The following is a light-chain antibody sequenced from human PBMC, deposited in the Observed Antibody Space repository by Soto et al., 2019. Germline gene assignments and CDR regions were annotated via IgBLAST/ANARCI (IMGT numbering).Light chain of an antibody. CDR3: QQYGRSPFT. J-gene: IGKJ3*01. V-gene: IGKV3-20*01. Sequence: PGERATLSCRASQSVSCSYLAWYQQKPGQAPRLLIYGASSRATGIPGRFSGSGSGTDFTLTISRLEPEDFAVYYCQQYGRSPFTFGPGTKVDIK. CDR2: GAS. CDR1: QSVSCSY.